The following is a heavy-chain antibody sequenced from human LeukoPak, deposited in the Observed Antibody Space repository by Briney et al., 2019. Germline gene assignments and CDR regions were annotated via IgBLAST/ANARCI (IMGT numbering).Heavy chain of an antibody. CDR1: GFTFSSYS. CDR2: ISSSSSTI. CDR3: ARDHLYYYDSSGYYCDY. J-gene: IGHJ4*02. V-gene: IGHV3-48*01. D-gene: IGHD3-22*01. Sequence: GGSLRLSCAASGFTFSSYSMNWVRQAPGKGLEWVSYISSSSSTIYYADSVKGRFTVSRDNAKNSLYLQMNSLRAEDTAVYYCARDHLYYYDSSGYYCDYWGQGTLVTVSS.